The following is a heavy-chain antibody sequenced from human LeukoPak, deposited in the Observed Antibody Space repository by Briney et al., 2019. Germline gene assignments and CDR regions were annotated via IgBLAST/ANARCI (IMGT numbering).Heavy chain of an antibody. D-gene: IGHD3-9*01. V-gene: IGHV3-21*01. CDR2: ISSSSSYI. Sequence: GGSLRLSCAASGFTFSSYSMNWVRQAPGKGLEWVLSISSSSSYIYYADSVKGRFTISRDNAKNSLYLQMNSLRAADTAVYYCARCYNMLTGRNYHMDVWGKGTTVTISS. CDR1: GFTFSSYS. CDR3: ARCYNMLTGRNYHMDV. J-gene: IGHJ6*03.